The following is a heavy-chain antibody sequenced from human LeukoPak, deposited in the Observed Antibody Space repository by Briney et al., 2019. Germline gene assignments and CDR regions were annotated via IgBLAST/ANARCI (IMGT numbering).Heavy chain of an antibody. V-gene: IGHV3-49*03. CDR3: TRVLMPAGKSNYNPYFFDY. CDR1: GFTFANYV. CDR2: IRSNAYGGTT. J-gene: IGHJ4*02. D-gene: IGHD4-11*01. Sequence: GRSLRLSCSASGFTFANYVMSWFRQAPGKGLEWVGFIRSNAYGGTTEYAASVNGRFTISRDDSKSTAYLQMNRLETEDTAVYYCTRVLMPAGKSNYNPYFFDYWGQGTLVTVSS.